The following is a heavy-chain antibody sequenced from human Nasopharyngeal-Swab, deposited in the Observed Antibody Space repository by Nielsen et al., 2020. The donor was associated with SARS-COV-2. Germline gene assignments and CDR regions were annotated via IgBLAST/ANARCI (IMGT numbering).Heavy chain of an antibody. D-gene: IGHD6-13*01. J-gene: IGHJ6*03. Sequence: WIRQPPGKGLAWVSRINSDGSSTSYADSVKGRFTISRDNAKNTLYLQMNSLRAEDTAVYYCARDQLVATAGMLLPYYYYYMDVWGKGTTVTVSS. V-gene: IGHV3-74*01. CDR3: ARDQLVATAGMLLPYYYYYMDV. CDR2: INSDGSST.